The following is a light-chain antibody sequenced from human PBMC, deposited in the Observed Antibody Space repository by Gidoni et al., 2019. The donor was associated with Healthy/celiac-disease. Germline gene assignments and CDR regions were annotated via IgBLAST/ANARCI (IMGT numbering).Light chain of an antibody. CDR3: QQYDNLIT. Sequence: DIQMTQSPSSLSASVGDRVTITCQASQDISNYLNWYQQKPGKAPKLLIYDASNLETGVPARFSGSGSGTDFTFTISSLQPEEIATYYCQQYDNLITFGGGTKVEIK. CDR1: QDISNY. CDR2: DAS. V-gene: IGKV1-33*01. J-gene: IGKJ4*01.